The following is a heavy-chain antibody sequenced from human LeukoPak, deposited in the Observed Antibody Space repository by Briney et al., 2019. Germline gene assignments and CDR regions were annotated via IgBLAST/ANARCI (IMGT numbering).Heavy chain of an antibody. CDR1: GNRFTRSW. CDR2: IYPDDSDT. J-gene: IGHJ4*02. V-gene: IGHV5-51*01. D-gene: IGHD3-10*01. CDR3: ATIISHYFTSGSYHKADAPFFAD. Sequence: GESLKISCKGSGNRFTRSWIGWVRHMPGKGLEWMGSIYPDDSDTNYSPSFQGQVAMSVDKSISTAYLQWSSLKASDTAMYFCATIISHYFTSGSYHKADAPFFADWGQGTLVTVSS.